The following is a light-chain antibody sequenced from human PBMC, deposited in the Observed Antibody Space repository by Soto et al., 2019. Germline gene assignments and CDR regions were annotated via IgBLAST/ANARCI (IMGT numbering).Light chain of an antibody. CDR1: SSDVGAYNS. CDR3: VSYTGTHIPVA. V-gene: IGLV2-11*01. J-gene: IGLJ2*01. Sequence: QSVLTQPRSVSGSPGQSVTISCTGTSSDVGAYNSVSWYQQHPDKAPKLMIYDVSQRPSAVPDRFSGSKSGNTASLTISGLQAEDEADYYCVSYTGTHIPVALGGGTKLTVL. CDR2: DVS.